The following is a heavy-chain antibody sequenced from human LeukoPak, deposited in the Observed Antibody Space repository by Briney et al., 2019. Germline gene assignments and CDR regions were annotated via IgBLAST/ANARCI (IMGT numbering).Heavy chain of an antibody. D-gene: IGHD6-6*01. J-gene: IGHJ4*02. Sequence: ASVKVSCKASGYTFTSYYMHWVRQAPGQGREWMGIINPSGGSTSYAQKFQGRVTMTRDMSTSTVYMELSSLRSGDTAVYYCARDRGAARPSYFDYWGQGTLVTVSS. V-gene: IGHV1-46*01. CDR3: ARDRGAARPSYFDY. CDR2: INPSGGST. CDR1: GYTFTSYY.